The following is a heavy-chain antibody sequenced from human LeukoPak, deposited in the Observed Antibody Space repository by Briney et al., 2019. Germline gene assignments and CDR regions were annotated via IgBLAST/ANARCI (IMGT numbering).Heavy chain of an antibody. CDR3: ARELDYVWGSYRIDAFDI. Sequence: GASVNVSCKASGYTFTGYYMHLVRQAPGQGLEWLGGINPNRGGTNYAQKFQGRVTMTRDTSIRTAYMELSRLRSDDTAVYYCARELDYVWGSYRIDAFDIWGQGTMVTVSS. CDR1: GYTFTGYY. D-gene: IGHD3-16*02. J-gene: IGHJ3*02. V-gene: IGHV1-2*02. CDR2: INPNRGGT.